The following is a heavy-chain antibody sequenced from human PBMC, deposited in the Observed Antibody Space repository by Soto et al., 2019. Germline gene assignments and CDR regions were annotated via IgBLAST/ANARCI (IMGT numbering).Heavy chain of an antibody. CDR2: ISSSDEK. J-gene: IGHJ6*02. Sequence: QVTLKESGPVLVKPTETLTLTCTFSGFSFSNPRMSVSWIRQPPGKALEWLAHISSSDEKSYSTSLKSRLTIAKDTSKSQVVLTMPNMDPMDTATYYCARVLYYGMDVWGQGTTVTVSS. CDR3: ARVLYYGMDV. V-gene: IGHV2-26*01. CDR1: GFSFSNPRMS.